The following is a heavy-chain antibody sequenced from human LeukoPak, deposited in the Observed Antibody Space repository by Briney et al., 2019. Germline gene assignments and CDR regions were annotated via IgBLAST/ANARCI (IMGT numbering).Heavy chain of an antibody. CDR1: GITFSSYW. V-gene: IGHV3-7*01. Sequence: PGGSLRLSCVASGITFSSYWMSWVRQGPGKGLEWVANIKQDGSEKCYVDSVKGRFTISRDNAKNSLYLQMNSLRAEDTAVYYCARDTRGGGSFDWGQGTLVTVSS. CDR2: IKQDGSEK. CDR3: ARDTRGGGSFD. J-gene: IGHJ4*02. D-gene: IGHD2-15*01.